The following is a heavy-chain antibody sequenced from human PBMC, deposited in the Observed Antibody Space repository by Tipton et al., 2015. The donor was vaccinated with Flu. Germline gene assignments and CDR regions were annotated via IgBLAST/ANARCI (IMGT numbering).Heavy chain of an antibody. CDR2: INHSGST. V-gene: IGHV4-34*01. CDR3: ARGPESIVGATGGWFDP. J-gene: IGHJ5*02. D-gene: IGHD1-26*01. CDR1: GGSFSGYY. Sequence: TLSLTCAVYGGSFSGYYWSWIRQPPGKGLEWIGEINHSGSTNYNPSLKSRVTISVDTSKNQFSLKLSSVTAADTAVYYCARGPESIVGATGGWFDPWGRGTLVTVSP.